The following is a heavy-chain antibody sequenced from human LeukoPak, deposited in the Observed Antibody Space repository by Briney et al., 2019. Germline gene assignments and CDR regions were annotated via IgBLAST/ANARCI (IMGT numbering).Heavy chain of an antibody. CDR1: GRSISSYY. J-gene: IGHJ3*02. Sequence: SETLSLTCTVSGRSISSYYWSWIRQPPGKGLEWIGYIYYSGSTNYSPSLKSRVTISVDTSKNQFSLKLSSVTAADTAVYYCARSEYSYGADAFDIWGQGTMVTVSS. D-gene: IGHD5-18*01. CDR2: IYYSGST. CDR3: ARSEYSYGADAFDI. V-gene: IGHV4-59*01.